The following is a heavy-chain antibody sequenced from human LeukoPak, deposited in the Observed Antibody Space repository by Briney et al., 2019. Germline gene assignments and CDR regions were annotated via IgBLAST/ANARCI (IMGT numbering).Heavy chain of an antibody. CDR3: AKSDLSPGIAVAGPFDY. Sequence: PGGSLRLSWAASGFTFCSYGMHWVRQAPGKGLEWVAVISYDGSNKYYADSVKGRFTISRDNSKNTLYLQMNSLRAEDTAVYYCAKSDLSPGIAVAGPFDYWGQGTLVTVSS. J-gene: IGHJ4*02. CDR2: ISYDGSNK. CDR1: GFTFCSYG. V-gene: IGHV3-30*18. D-gene: IGHD6-19*01.